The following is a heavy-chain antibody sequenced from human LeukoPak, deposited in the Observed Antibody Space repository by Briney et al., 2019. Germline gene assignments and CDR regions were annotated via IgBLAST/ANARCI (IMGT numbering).Heavy chain of an antibody. CDR3: AKPYSTSVQRYFDY. J-gene: IGHJ4*02. Sequence: PGGSLRLSCAASGFTFSSHAMSWVRQAPGKGLEWVSAISVSGDNTYYADSVKGRFTISRDNSKNTLYLQMNSLGAEDTAVYYCAKPYSTSVQRYFDYWGQGTLVTVSS. CDR2: ISVSGDNT. CDR1: GFTFSSHA. V-gene: IGHV3-23*01. D-gene: IGHD2-2*01.